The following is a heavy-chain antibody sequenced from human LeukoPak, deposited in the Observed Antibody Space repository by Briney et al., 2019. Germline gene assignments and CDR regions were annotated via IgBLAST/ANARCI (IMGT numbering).Heavy chain of an antibody. J-gene: IGHJ4*02. Sequence: SETLSLTCAVSGGSISGGGYYWSWFRQPAGKGLEWIGRIYASGSTGYNPSLKGRVTISVDTSKNLFSLKLSSVTAADAAVYYCATSGGAARPYDYWGQGTLVTVSS. CDR3: ATSGGAARPYDY. CDR1: GGSISGGGYY. CDR2: IYASGST. V-gene: IGHV4-61*02. D-gene: IGHD6-6*01.